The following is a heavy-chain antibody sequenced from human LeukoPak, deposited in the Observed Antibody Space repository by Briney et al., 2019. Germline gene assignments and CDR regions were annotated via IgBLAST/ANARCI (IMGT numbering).Heavy chain of an antibody. D-gene: IGHD6-19*01. CDR1: GFTFSSYW. V-gene: IGHV3-7*01. J-gene: IGHJ4*02. CDR3: ASSLLSSGWYGADYFDY. CDR2: IKQDGSEK. Sequence: GGSLRLSCAASGFTFSSYWMSWVRQAPGKGLEWVANIKQDGSEKYYVDSVKGRFTISRDNAKNSLYLQMNSLRAEDTAVYYCASSLLSSGWYGADYFDYWGQGTLVTVSS.